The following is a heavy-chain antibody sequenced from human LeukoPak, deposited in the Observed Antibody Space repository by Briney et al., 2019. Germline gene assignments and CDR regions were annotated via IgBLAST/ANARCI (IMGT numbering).Heavy chain of an antibody. J-gene: IGHJ2*01. CDR3: ARGDSERWLQFTRYFDL. V-gene: IGHV4-61*02. CDR2: IYTSGST. D-gene: IGHD5-24*01. CDR1: GGSISSGSYY. Sequence: SQTLSLTCTVSGGSISSGSYYWSWIRQPAGKGLEWIGRIYTSGSTNYNPSLKSRVTISVDTSKNQFSLKLSSVTAADTAVYYCARGDSERWLQFTRYFDLWGRGTLVTVSS.